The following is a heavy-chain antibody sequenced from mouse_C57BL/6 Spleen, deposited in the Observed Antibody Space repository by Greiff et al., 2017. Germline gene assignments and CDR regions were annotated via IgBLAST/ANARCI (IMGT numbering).Heavy chain of an antibody. D-gene: IGHD1-1*01. CDR3: ASRYYYGSSSAWFAY. V-gene: IGHV1-18*01. J-gene: IGHJ3*01. Sequence: VQLQQSGPELVKPGASVKIPCKASGYTFTDYNMDWVKQSHGKSLEWIGDINPNNGGTIYNQKFKGKATLTVDKSSSTAYMELRSLTSDDTAVYDCASRYYYGSSSAWFAYWGQGTLVTVSA. CDR1: GYTFTDYN. CDR2: INPNNGGT.